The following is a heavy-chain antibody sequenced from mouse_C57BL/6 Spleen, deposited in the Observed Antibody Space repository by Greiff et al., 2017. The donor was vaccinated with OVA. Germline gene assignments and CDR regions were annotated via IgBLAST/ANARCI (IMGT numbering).Heavy chain of an antibody. Sequence: QVQLQQSGAELAKPGASVKLSCKASGYTFTSYWMHWVKQRPGQGLEWIGYINPSSGYTKYNQKFKDKDTLTADKSSSTAYMQLSSLTYEYSAVYYCARDDDYDGRGDFDYWGQGTTLTVSS. D-gene: IGHD2-4*01. V-gene: IGHV1-7*01. CDR3: ARDDDYDGRGDFDY. J-gene: IGHJ2*01. CDR2: INPSSGYT. CDR1: GYTFTSYW.